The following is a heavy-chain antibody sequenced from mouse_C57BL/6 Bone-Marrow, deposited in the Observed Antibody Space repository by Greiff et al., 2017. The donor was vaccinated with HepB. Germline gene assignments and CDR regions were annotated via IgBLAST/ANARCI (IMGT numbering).Heavy chain of an antibody. CDR1: GFSLTSYG. V-gene: IGHV2-6*01. CDR3: AIIYYDYDGDYAMDY. J-gene: IGHJ4*01. Sequence: QVQLKESGPGLVAPSQSLSITCTVSGFSLTSYGVDWVRQSPGKGLEWLGVIWGVGSTNYNSALKSRLSISKDHSKSQVFLKMNSLQTDDTAMYYCAIIYYDYDGDYAMDYWGQGTSVTVSS. CDR2: IWGVGST. D-gene: IGHD2-4*01.